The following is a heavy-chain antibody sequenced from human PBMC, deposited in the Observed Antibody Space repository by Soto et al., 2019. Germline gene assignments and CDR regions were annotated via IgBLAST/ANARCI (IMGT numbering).Heavy chain of an antibody. CDR2: IVVGRGNT. CDR3: AARVAVASGFDY. Sequence: SVTVSCKASVFTFTSSAVQWVRQARGQRLEWIGWIVVGRGNTNYAQKFQERVTITRDMSTSTAYMELSSLRAEDTAVYYCAARVAVASGFDYWGQGTPVTVSS. CDR1: VFTFTSSA. D-gene: IGHD6-19*01. V-gene: IGHV1-58*01. J-gene: IGHJ4*02.